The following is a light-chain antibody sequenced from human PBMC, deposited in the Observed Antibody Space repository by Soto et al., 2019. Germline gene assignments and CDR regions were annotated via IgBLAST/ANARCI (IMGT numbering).Light chain of an antibody. CDR1: SGDVGGYNY. V-gene: IGLV2-14*01. CDR2: EVS. Sequence: QSVLTQPPSASGSPGQSVTISCTGTSGDVGGYNYVSWYQHHPDRAPKLIIYEVSNRPSGVSNRFSGSKSGTTASLTISGLQAEDEADYYCSSYTISSTVVFGGGTKLTVL. CDR3: SSYTISSTVV. J-gene: IGLJ2*01.